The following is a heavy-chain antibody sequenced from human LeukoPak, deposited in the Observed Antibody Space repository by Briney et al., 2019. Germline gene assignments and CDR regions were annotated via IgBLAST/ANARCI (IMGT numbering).Heavy chain of an antibody. D-gene: IGHD6-13*01. CDR2: IKQDGSEK. V-gene: IGHV3-7*01. Sequence: GGSLRLSCAASGFTFSSYWMSWVRQAPGKGLEWVANIKQDGSEKYYVDSVKGRFTISRDNAKNSLYLQMNSLRAEDTAVYYCARTPGIAAAAASQHNYFDYWGQGTLVTVSS. CDR3: ARTPGIAAAAASQHNYFDY. J-gene: IGHJ4*02. CDR1: GFTFSSYW.